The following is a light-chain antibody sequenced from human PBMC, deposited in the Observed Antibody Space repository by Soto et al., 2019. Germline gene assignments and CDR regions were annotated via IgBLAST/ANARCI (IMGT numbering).Light chain of an antibody. CDR1: QTVPKSY. V-gene: IGKV3-20*01. J-gene: IGKJ5*01. Sequence: IVLTQSPGTLSLSPGERATLSCRASQTVPKSYLAWYQQRPGQAPRLLISDASNRAAGIRDRFSGSESGTDFTLTISHLEPEDSAVYYCHQYAWSPLTFGQGTRLEIK. CDR3: HQYAWSPLT. CDR2: DAS.